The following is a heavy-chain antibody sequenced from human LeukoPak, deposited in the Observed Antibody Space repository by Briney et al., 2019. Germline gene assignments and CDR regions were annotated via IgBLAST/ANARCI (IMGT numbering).Heavy chain of an antibody. D-gene: IGHD3-16*01. Sequence: GGSLRLSCAASGFTFSSYGMHWVRQAPGKGLEWVSFIRYDGSNEYYADSVRGRFTISRDNSKNTLYLQMNSLRAEDTAVYYCAKVDENRGELDYWGQGTLVTVSS. CDR3: AKVDENRGELDY. CDR2: IRYDGSNE. J-gene: IGHJ4*02. CDR1: GFTFSSYG. V-gene: IGHV3-30*02.